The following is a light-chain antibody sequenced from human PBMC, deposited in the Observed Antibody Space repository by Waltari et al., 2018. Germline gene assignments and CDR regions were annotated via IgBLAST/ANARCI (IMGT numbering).Light chain of an antibody. CDR1: SSDVGRYNY. CDR3: SSYTSSGTLV. Sequence: QSALTQPASVSGSPGQSITISCTGTSSDVGRYNYVSWSQQHPGKAPKLMIYDVSDRPSGVSNRFSGSKSGKTASLTISGLQAEDEADYYCSSYTSSGTLVFGSGTKVTVL. CDR2: DVS. V-gene: IGLV2-14*03. J-gene: IGLJ6*01.